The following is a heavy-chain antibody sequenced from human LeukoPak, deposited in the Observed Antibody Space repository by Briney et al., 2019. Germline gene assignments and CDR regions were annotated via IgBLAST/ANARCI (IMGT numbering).Heavy chain of an antibody. CDR1: GFTFSSYG. CDR3: TRPPPYSSGLDLLFDY. Sequence: GGSLRLSCAASGFTFSSYGMHWVRQAPGKGLEWVAFIRYDGSNKYYADSVKGRFTISRDNSKNTLYLQMNSLRAEDTAVYYCTRPPPYSSGLDLLFDYWGQGTLVTVSS. CDR2: IRYDGSNK. V-gene: IGHV3-30*02. J-gene: IGHJ4*02. D-gene: IGHD6-19*01.